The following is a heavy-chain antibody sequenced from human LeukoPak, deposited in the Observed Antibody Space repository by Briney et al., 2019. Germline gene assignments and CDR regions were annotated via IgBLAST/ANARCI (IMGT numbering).Heavy chain of an antibody. CDR3: ARDDMLERPSFDI. CDR1: GFPFSDYY. V-gene: IGHV3-11*01. D-gene: IGHD1-1*01. CDR2: IRYTAADI. Sequence: SGGSLRLSCAASGFPFSDYYMSWIRQAPGKGLEWISYIRYTAADIYCADSVKGRFTISRDNAKKSLYLQMNLLRADDTAVYYCARDDMLERPSFDIWGQGTMVTVSS. J-gene: IGHJ3*02.